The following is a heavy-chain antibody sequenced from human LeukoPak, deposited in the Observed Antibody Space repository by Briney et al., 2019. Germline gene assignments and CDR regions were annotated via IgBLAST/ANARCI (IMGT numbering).Heavy chain of an antibody. CDR2: ISTSGSYI. J-gene: IGHJ5*02. CDR1: GFTFSAYN. CDR3: ATDLIHYYASGAKA. V-gene: IGHV3-21*01. D-gene: IGHD3-10*01. Sequence: GGSLRLSCAASGFTFSAYNMNWVRQAPGKGLEWVSSISTSGSYIYYANSMKGRFTISRDNAKNSLYLQMNSLRVEDSAVYYCATDLIHYYASGAKAWGQGTLVIVSS.